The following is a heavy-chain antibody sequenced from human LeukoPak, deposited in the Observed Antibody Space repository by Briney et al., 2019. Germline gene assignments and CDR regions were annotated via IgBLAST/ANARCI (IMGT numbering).Heavy chain of an antibody. Sequence: GGSLRLSCAASGFTFDDYAMHWVRQAPGKGLEWVSLISWDGGSTYYADSVKGRFTISRDNSKNSLYLQMNSLRAEDTALYYCAKGYYGSGTVMEGYFDYWGQGTLVTVSS. CDR2: ISWDGGST. V-gene: IGHV3-43D*03. CDR1: GFTFDDYA. CDR3: AKGYYGSGTVMEGYFDY. J-gene: IGHJ4*02. D-gene: IGHD3-10*01.